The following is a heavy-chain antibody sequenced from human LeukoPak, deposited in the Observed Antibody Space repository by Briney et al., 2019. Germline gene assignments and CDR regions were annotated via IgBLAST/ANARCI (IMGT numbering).Heavy chain of an antibody. Sequence: PGRSLRLSCAASGFNFFTYGMHWVRQAPGKGLVWVSRINSDGSSTRYADSVKGRFTISRDNAKNTLYLQMNSLRAEDTAVYYCASGTSGSFDYWGQGTLVTVSS. V-gene: IGHV3-74*01. CDR2: INSDGSST. CDR1: GFNFFTYG. J-gene: IGHJ4*02. D-gene: IGHD1-1*01. CDR3: ASGTSGSFDY.